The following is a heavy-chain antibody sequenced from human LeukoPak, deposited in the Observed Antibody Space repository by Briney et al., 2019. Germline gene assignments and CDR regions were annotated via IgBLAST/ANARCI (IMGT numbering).Heavy chain of an antibody. Sequence: PGGSLRLSCAASGSTFSRYSMNWVRQAPGKGLECVSYISSGSSTRYYADSVKGRFTISRDNAKNSLYLQMNSLTAEDTAVYYCATDGADGEPYWGQGTLVTVPS. CDR1: GSTFSRYS. CDR3: ATDGADGEPY. CDR2: ISSGSSTR. V-gene: IGHV3-48*01. J-gene: IGHJ4*02. D-gene: IGHD4-17*01.